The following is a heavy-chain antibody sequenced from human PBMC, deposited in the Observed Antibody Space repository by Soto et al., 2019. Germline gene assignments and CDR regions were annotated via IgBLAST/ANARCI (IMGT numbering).Heavy chain of an antibody. CDR1: GASITSGNYY. J-gene: IGHJ3*02. CDR3: ARKPYYYDSTDYYYAAFDI. V-gene: IGHV4-39*01. CDR2: SSYTGNT. D-gene: IGHD3-22*01. Sequence: SETLSLTCTVSGASITSGNYYWGWIRQPPGKGLQWIGSSSYTGNTYFNPSLRSRVTISFDTSKNQFSLRLTSVTAADTAVYYCARKPYYYDSTDYYYAAFDIWGQGTMVTVSS.